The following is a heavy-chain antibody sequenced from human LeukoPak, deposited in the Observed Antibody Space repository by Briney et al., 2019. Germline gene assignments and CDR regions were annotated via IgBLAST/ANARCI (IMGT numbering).Heavy chain of an antibody. D-gene: IGHD3-3*01. J-gene: IGHJ6*02. CDR2: IIPIFGTA. CDR3: ASAKPRRDFWSGSPYYYYGMDV. Sequence: ASVKVSCKASGYTFTSYGISWVRQAPGQGLEWMGGIIPIFGTANYAQKFQGRVTITADESTSTAHMELSSLRSEDTAVYYCASAKPRRDFWSGSPYYYYGMDVWGQGTTVTVSS. V-gene: IGHV1-69*13. CDR1: GYTFTSYG.